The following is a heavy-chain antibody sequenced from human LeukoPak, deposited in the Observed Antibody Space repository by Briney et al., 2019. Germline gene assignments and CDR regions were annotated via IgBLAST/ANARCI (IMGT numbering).Heavy chain of an antibody. CDR3: ARDHWFVDTALVFDY. CDR2: ISSSSSFI. CDR1: GFTFSDFQ. Sequence: GGSLRLSCVASGFTFSDFQMNWVRQAPGRGPEWVSSISSSSSFIEYADSVKGRFTISRDNAKNSVYLEMSSLRDEDTAVYYCARDHWFVDTALVFDYWGQGILVTVSS. J-gene: IGHJ4*02. V-gene: IGHV3-21*01. D-gene: IGHD5-18*01.